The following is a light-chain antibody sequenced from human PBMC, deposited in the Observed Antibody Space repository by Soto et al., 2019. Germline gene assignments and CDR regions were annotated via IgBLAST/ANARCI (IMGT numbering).Light chain of an antibody. CDR2: AAS. V-gene: IGKV1-5*01. J-gene: IGKJ1*01. Sequence: DIQMTQSPSTLSASVGDTVTITCRASESIDNWLAWYQQKPGKAPNLLIFAASTLIRGVPSRFSGRGSGTEFTLTISSLQVDDYATFYCQQYHTDWTFGQGTKVDIK. CDR1: ESIDNW. CDR3: QQYHTDWT.